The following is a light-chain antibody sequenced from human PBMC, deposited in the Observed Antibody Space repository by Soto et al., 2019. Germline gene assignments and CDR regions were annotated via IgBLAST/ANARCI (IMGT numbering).Light chain of an antibody. CDR3: SSYTSSTTYV. V-gene: IGLV2-14*01. J-gene: IGLJ1*01. CDR1: SSDVGGYNY. CDR2: EVS. Sequence: QSALTQPASVAGSPGQSITISCTGTSSDVGGYNYVSWYQQHPGKDPKLLVYEVSNRPSGVSNRFSGSKSGNTASLNISGLQAEDESDYYCSSYTSSTTYVFGTGTKLTVL.